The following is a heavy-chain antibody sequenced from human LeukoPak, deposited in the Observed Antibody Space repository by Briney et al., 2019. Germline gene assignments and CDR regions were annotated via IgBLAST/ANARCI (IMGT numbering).Heavy chain of an antibody. CDR3: ARGAVPDYYGMDV. D-gene: IGHD2-2*01. CDR2: ISSSGSTI. Sequence: SGGPLRLSCAASGFTFSSYEMNWVRQAPGKGLEWVSYISSSGSTIYYADSVKGRFTISRDNAKNSLYLQMNSLRAEDTAVYYCARGAVPDYYGMDVWGQGTTVTVSS. V-gene: IGHV3-48*03. J-gene: IGHJ6*02. CDR1: GFTFSSYE.